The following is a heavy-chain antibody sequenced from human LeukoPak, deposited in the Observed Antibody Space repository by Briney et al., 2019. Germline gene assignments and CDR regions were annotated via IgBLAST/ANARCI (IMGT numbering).Heavy chain of an antibody. D-gene: IGHD1-1*01. J-gene: IGHJ4*02. V-gene: IGHV3-30*04. Sequence: GRSLRLSCAASGFTFSSYAMHWVRQAPGKGLEGVAVISYGGSNKYYADSVKGRFTISRDNSKNTLYLQMNSLRAEDTAVYYCARDAWNDFGYYFDYWGQGTLVTVSS. CDR2: ISYGGSNK. CDR1: GFTFSSYA. CDR3: ARDAWNDFGYYFDY.